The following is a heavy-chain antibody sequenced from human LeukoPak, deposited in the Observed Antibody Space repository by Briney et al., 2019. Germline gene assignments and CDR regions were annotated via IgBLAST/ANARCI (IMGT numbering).Heavy chain of an antibody. J-gene: IGHJ4*02. V-gene: IGHV4-59*01. Sequence: PSETLSLTCTVSGGSISSYYWSWIRQPPGKGLEWIGYIYYSGSTNYNPSLKSRVTISVDTSKNQFSLKLSSVTAADTAVHYCASSGRRVFDYWGQGTLVTVSS. CDR1: GGSISSYY. CDR2: IYYSGST. CDR3: ASSGRRVFDY. D-gene: IGHD3-10*01.